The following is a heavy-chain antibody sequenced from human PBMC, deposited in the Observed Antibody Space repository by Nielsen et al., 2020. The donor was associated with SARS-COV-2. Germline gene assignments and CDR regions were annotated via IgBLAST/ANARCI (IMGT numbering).Heavy chain of an antibody. J-gene: IGHJ6*02. CDR2: ISRDSGSI. V-gene: IGHV3-9*01. CDR3: AKDGRTVRSLGLFGMDV. CDR1: GFTFNEYA. D-gene: IGHD1-1*01. Sequence: GGSLRLSCAASGFTFNEYAMYWVRQAPGKGLEWVSGISRDSGSIDYVDSVKGRFTISRENAKNSLYLQMNTLRVEDTALYYCAKDGRTVRSLGLFGMDVWVQGTTVIVSS.